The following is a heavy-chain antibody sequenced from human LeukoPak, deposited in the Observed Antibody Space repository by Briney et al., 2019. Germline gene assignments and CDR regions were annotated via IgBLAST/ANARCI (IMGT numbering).Heavy chain of an antibody. CDR3: ARDGACSSTSCQNFDY. V-gene: IGHV1-2*02. J-gene: IGHJ4*02. D-gene: IGHD2-2*01. Sequence: ASVKVSCKASGYTFTSYYMHWVRQAPGQGLEWMGWINPNSGDTNYVQKFQGRVTMTRDTSISTAYMELSRLESDDTAVYYCARDGACSSTSCQNFDYWGQGTLVTVSS. CDR1: GYTFTSYY. CDR2: INPNSGDT.